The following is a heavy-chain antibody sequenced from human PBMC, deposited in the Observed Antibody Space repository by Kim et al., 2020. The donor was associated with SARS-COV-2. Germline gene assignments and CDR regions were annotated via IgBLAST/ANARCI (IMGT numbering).Heavy chain of an antibody. J-gene: IGHJ4*02. D-gene: IGHD3-16*01. V-gene: IGHV4-34*01. Sequence: SETLSLTCAVYGGSFSGYYWSWIRQPPGKGLEWIGEINHSGSTNYNPSLKSRVTISVDTSKNQFSLKLSSVTAADTAVYYCAKGGRWLKFFDYWVQGTL. CDR3: AKGGRWLKFFDY. CDR2: INHSGST. CDR1: GGSFSGYY.